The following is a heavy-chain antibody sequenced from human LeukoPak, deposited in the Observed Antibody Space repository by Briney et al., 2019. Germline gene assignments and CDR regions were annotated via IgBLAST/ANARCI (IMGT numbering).Heavy chain of an antibody. J-gene: IGHJ4*02. Sequence: MASETLSLTCAVYGGSFSGYYWSWIRQPPGKGLEWIGEINHSGSTNYNPSLKSRVTISVDTSKNQFSLKLSSVTAADTAVYYCARAGGTVIDYWGQGTLVNVSS. CDR1: GGSFSGYY. V-gene: IGHV4-34*01. CDR3: ARAGGTVIDY. D-gene: IGHD2-15*01. CDR2: INHSGST.